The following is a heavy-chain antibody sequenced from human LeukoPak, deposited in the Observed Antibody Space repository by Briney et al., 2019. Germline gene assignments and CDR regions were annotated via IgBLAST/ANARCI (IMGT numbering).Heavy chain of an antibody. CDR1: GFTFSSYW. V-gene: IGHV3-7*01. J-gene: IGHJ4*02. CDR2: IKQDGSEK. Sequence: PGGSLRLSCAAYGFTFSSYWMSWVRQAPGKGLEWVANIKQDGSEKYYVDSVKGRFTISRDNAKNSLYLQMNSLRAEDTAVYYCARGSSLRFLEWLFEVDYWGQGTLVTVSS. CDR3: ARGSSLRFLEWLFEVDY. D-gene: IGHD3-3*01.